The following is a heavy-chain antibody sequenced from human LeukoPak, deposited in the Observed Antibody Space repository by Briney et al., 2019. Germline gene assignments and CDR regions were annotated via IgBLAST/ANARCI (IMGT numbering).Heavy chain of an antibody. J-gene: IGHJ3*01. CDR3: AREGRIVVGGAPL. V-gene: IGHV3-11*01. CDR1: GFIFSDYY. D-gene: IGHD2-15*01. CDR2: ISGSGSTI. Sequence: GGSLRLSCAASGFIFSDYYMSWIRQAPGKGLEWVSYISGSGSTIYADSAEGRFTISRDNAKNSLYLQMNSLRVEDTAVYYCAREGRIVVGGAPLWGQGTMVTVSS.